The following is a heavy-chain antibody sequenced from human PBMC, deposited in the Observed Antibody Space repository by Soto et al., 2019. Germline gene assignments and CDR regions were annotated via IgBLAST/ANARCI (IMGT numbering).Heavy chain of an antibody. Sequence: SETLSLTCTVSGGSISSSSYYWGWIRQPPGKGLEWIGSIYYSGSTYYNPSLKSRVTISVDTSKNQFSLKLSSVTAADTAVYYCARDSSSFPGGPYYYYYYMDVWGKGTTVTVSS. V-gene: IGHV4-39*02. J-gene: IGHJ6*03. CDR1: GGSISSSSYY. D-gene: IGHD6-6*01. CDR2: IYYSGST. CDR3: ARDSSSFPGGPYYYYYYMDV.